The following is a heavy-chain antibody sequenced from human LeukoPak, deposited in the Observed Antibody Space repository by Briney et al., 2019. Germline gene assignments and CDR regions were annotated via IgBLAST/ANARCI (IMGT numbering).Heavy chain of an antibody. CDR3: ARWAGGYDILTGYYIGWFDP. CDR2: IYYSGST. Sequence: SETLSLTCTVSGGSISSYYWSWIRQPPGKGLEWIGYIYYSGSTNYNPSLMSRVTISVDTSKNQFSLKLSSVTAADTAVYYCARWAGGYDILTGYYIGWFDPWGQGTLVTVSS. J-gene: IGHJ5*02. V-gene: IGHV4-59*01. D-gene: IGHD3-9*01. CDR1: GGSISSYY.